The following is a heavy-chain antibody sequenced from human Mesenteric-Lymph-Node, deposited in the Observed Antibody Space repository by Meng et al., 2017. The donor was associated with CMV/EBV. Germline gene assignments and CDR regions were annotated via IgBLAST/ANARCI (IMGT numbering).Heavy chain of an antibody. J-gene: IGHJ6*02. CDR3: ATGRYYYYGMDV. CDR1: GYTFTGHY. CDR2: INPKSGGT. Sequence: ASVKVSCKASGYTFTGHYMHWVRQAPGQGLEWMGWINPKSGGTNYAQKFQGGVTMTRDTSISTAYMELSRLRSDDTAVYYCATGRYYYYGMDVWGQGTTVTVSS. V-gene: IGHV1-2*02.